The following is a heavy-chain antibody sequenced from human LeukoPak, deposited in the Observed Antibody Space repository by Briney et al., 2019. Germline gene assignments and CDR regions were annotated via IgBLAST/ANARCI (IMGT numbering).Heavy chain of an antibody. Sequence: SVKVSCKASGGTFSSYAISWVRQAPGQGLEWMGGIIPIFGTANYAQKFQGRVTITADESTSTAYMELSSLRSEDTAVYYCARCFKDIVVVPAAKEAVYYYYGMDVWGQGTTVTVSS. J-gene: IGHJ6*02. D-gene: IGHD2-2*01. CDR2: IIPIFGTA. CDR1: GGTFSSYA. CDR3: ARCFKDIVVVPAAKEAVYYYYGMDV. V-gene: IGHV1-69*13.